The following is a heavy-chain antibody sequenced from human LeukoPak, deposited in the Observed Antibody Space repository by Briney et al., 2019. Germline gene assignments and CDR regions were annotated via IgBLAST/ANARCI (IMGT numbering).Heavy chain of an antibody. CDR2: ISYDGSNK. CDR3: ARDINDILTGYYVFDY. D-gene: IGHD3-9*01. CDR1: GFTFSSYG. Sequence: GGSLRLSCAASGFTFSSYGMHWVRQAPGKGLEWVAVISYDGSNKYYADSVKGRFTISRDNSKNTLYLQMNSLRAEDTAVYYCARDINDILTGYYVFDYWGQGTLVTVSS. J-gene: IGHJ4*02. V-gene: IGHV3-30*03.